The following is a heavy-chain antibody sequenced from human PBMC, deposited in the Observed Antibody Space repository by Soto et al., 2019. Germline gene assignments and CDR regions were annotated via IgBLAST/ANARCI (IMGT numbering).Heavy chain of an antibody. Sequence: PSQTLSLTCAISGDSVSSNSAAWNWIRQPPSRGLEWLGRTYYRSKWYNDHAVSVKSRITINPDTSKNQFSLQLNSVTPEDTAVYYCARNDFWSGYYVWFDPWGQGTLVTVSS. CDR3: ARNDFWSGYYVWFDP. D-gene: IGHD3-3*01. CDR2: TYYRSKWYN. V-gene: IGHV6-1*01. J-gene: IGHJ5*02. CDR1: GDSVSSNSAA.